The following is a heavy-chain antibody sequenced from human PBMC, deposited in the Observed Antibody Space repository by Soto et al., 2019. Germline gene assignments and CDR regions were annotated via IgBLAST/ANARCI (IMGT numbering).Heavy chain of an antibody. D-gene: IGHD6-13*01. Sequence: SETLSLTCTVSTYSISSYFWSWIRQPPGKGLEWIGYIYYSGTTNYNPSLKSRVTISLDTSKNQFSLKLSSVTAADTAVYYCASMYSSSWYYFDHWDQGTLVPVSS. CDR1: TYSISSYF. V-gene: IGHV4-59*08. CDR2: IYYSGTT. J-gene: IGHJ4*02. CDR3: ASMYSSSWYYFDH.